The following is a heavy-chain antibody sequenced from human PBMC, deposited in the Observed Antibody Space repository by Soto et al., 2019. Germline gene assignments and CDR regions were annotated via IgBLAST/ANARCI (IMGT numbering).Heavy chain of an antibody. Sequence: GVSLRLSFAASGFSVSSNYMSWFRQAPGKGLEWVSVIYSGGSTYYADSVKGRFTISRHNSKNTLYLQMNSLRAEDTAVYYCARAKRPGDHDAFDIWGQGTMVTVSS. CDR3: ARAKRPGDHDAFDI. V-gene: IGHV3-53*04. CDR2: IYSGGST. J-gene: IGHJ3*02. CDR1: GFSVSSNY.